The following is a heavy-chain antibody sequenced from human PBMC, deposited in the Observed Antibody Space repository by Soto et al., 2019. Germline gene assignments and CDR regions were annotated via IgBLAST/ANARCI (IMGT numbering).Heavy chain of an antibody. D-gene: IGHD5-12*01. CDR3: ARYHGPTTSEYWFDP. J-gene: IGHJ5*02. V-gene: IGHV1-18*01. CDR2: ISTYSGDT. Sequence: QVHLVQSGVEVKTPGASVKVSCQASGYTFFTYDISWVRQAPGQGLEYMGWISTYSGDTKYAQKFQGRVTMTTDTSTTTAYLELRSLRSDDTAVYYCARYHGPTTSEYWFDPWGQGTLVTASS. CDR1: GYTFFTYD.